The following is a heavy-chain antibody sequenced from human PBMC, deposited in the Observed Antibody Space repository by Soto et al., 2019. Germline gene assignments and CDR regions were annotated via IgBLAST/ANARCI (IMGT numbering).Heavy chain of an antibody. CDR1: GGSFSGYY. D-gene: IGHD6-13*01. CDR3: ARCPSGTIHRYFDY. CDR2: INHSGST. Sequence: QVQLQQWGAGLLKPSETLSLTCAVYGGSFSGYYWSWIRQPPGKGLEWIGEINHSGSTNYNPSLKSRVTISVDTSKNQFSLKLSSVTAADTAVYYCARCPSGTIHRYFDYWGQGTLVTVSS. J-gene: IGHJ4*02. V-gene: IGHV4-34*01.